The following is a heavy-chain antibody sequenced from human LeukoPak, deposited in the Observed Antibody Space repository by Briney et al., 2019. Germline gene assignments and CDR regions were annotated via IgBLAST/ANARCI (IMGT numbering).Heavy chain of an antibody. J-gene: IGHJ4*02. CDR2: ISGSRGST. CDR3: AKTFPQGAVAGIDVDY. V-gene: IGHV3-23*01. CDR1: GFTFSSYA. D-gene: IGHD6-19*01. Sequence: GGSLRLSCAASGFTFSSYAMSWVRQAPGKGLEWVSAISGSRGSTYYADSVKGRFTISRDNSKNTLYLQMNSLRAEDTAVYYCAKTFPQGAVAGIDVDYWGQGTLVTVSS.